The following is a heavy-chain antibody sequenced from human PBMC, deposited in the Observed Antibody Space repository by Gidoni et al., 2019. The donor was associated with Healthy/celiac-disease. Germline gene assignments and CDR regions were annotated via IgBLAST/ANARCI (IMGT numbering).Heavy chain of an antibody. J-gene: IGHJ4*02. D-gene: IGHD5-18*01. CDR3: ARDVVTTEAAMVEKGFYEY. CDR1: GYTFTSYG. CDR2: ISAYNGNT. V-gene: IGHV1-18*01. Sequence: QVQLVQSGAEVKKPGASVKVSCKASGYTFTSYGISWVRQAPGQGLEWMGWISAYNGNTNYAQKLQGRVTMTTDTSTSTAYMELRSLRSDDTAVYYCARDVVTTEAAMVEKGFYEYWGQGTLVTVSS.